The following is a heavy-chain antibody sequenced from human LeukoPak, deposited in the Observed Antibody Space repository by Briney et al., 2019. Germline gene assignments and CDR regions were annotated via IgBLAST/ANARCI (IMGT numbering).Heavy chain of an antibody. CDR2: IYNSGST. CDR3: AREYCSSTSCYFDF. D-gene: IGHD2-2*01. CDR1: GDSIRDHY. V-gene: IGHV4-59*11. Sequence: SETLSLTCTVSGDSIRDHYWSWIRQPPGKGLEWIGYIYNSGSTNYSPSLKSRVTISVDTSKNQFSLKLSSVTTADTAVYFCAREYCSSTSCYFDFWGQGTLVTVSS. J-gene: IGHJ4*02.